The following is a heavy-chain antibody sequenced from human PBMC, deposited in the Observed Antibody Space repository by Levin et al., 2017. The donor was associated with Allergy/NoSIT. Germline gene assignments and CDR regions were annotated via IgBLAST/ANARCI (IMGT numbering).Heavy chain of an antibody. D-gene: IGHD3-16*02. CDR3: AREEGWGYHYGMDV. CDR1: GFTFTTFW. J-gene: IGHJ6*02. Sequence: GGSLRLSCAASGFTFTTFWMTWVRQAPGKGLEWVANIERDGSETYYVDSVKGRFTISRDNAKNSVYLEMNSLRVDDTGVYYCAREEGWGYHYGMDVWGQGTTVTVSS. CDR2: IERDGSET. V-gene: IGHV3-7*01.